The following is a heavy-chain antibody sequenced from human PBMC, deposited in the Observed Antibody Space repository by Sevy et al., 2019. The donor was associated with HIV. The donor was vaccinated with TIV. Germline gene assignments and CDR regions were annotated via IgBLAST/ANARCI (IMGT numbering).Heavy chain of an antibody. CDR1: GESFSNYY. V-gene: IGHV4-34*01. CDR3: ARGPKPLRSDYGDYRGVGYYFDS. J-gene: IGHJ4*02. CDR2: IDHSGRS. D-gene: IGHD4-17*01. Sequence: SETLSLTCAVYGESFSNYYWSWIRLSPGKGLESIGEIDHSGRSDCNPSLKSRVTMSVDTSKNQLSLKLTSVTAADTAVYYCARGPKPLRSDYGDYRGVGYYFDSWGQGTLVTVSS.